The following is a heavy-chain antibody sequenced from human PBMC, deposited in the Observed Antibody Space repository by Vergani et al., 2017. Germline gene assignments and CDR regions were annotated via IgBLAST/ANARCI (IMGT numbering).Heavy chain of an antibody. CDR2: IKNTGDST. CDR1: GFTFSSHA. D-gene: IGHD1-1*01. CDR3: GRGSDNYY. J-gene: IGHJ4*02. V-gene: IGHV3-23*01. Sequence: EVQLLQSEGAVVQPGGSLRLSCVASGFTFSSHAMSWVRQGHGQGLEWVLSIKNTGDSTQYADSVKGRFTISRDNYKNTLYLQTNSLRVEDTAVYYCGRGSDNYYWGQGTLVTVSS.